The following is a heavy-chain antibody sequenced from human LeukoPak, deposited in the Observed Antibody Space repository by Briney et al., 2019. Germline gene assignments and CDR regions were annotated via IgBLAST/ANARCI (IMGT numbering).Heavy chain of an antibody. CDR2: IIPIFGTA. CDR3: ARFPIVPAAGVHRYYFDY. V-gene: IGHV1-69*13. D-gene: IGHD2-2*01. J-gene: IGHJ4*02. Sequence: SVKVSCKASGGTFSSYAVSWVRQAPGQGLEWMGGIIPIFGTANYAQKFQGRVTITADESTSTAYMELSSLRSEDTAVYYCARFPIVPAAGVHRYYFDYWGQGTLVTVSS. CDR1: GGTFSSYA.